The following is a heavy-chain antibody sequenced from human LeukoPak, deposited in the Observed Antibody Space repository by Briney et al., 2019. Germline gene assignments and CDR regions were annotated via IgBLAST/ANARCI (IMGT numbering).Heavy chain of an antibody. Sequence: KASETLSLTCGVHGMSLSDYYWTWIRQSPGKGLEWIGEINHGGATNYNPSLKSRVSISIDTSKDQFSLKLSSVPAADSGVYYCARRALDYDDIAYFYARCSDVWGQGSKVTVS. CDR3: ARRALDYDDIAYFYARCSDV. D-gene: IGHD4-17*01. CDR2: INHGGAT. J-gene: IGHJ6*02. V-gene: IGHV4-34*01. CDR1: GMSLSDYY.